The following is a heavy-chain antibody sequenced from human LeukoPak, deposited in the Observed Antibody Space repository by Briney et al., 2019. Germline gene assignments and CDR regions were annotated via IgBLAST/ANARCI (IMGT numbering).Heavy chain of an antibody. CDR3: ARVWQDYSGVDY. J-gene: IGHJ4*02. D-gene: IGHD2-21*01. CDR2: ISTTGTTI. Sequence: GGSLRLSCAASGFTFSAYHINWVRQAPGKGLEWTSYISTTGTTIHYADSVKGRFAISRDNAKSSLYLQMNSLRDEDTAVYYCARVWQDYSGVDYWGQGTLVTVSS. CDR1: GFTFSAYH. V-gene: IGHV3-48*02.